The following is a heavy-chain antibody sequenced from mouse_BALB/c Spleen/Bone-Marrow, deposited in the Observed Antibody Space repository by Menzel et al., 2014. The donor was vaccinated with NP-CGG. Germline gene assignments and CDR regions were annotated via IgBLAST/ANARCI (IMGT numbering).Heavy chain of an antibody. CDR1: GFTFTSYA. CDR3: ARQDRVYYFDY. V-gene: IGHV5-9-3*01. Sequence: XLVKPGGSLKLSCTASGFTFTSYAMSWVRQTPEKRLEWVATISSAGIHTYYVDTVKGRFTISRDNAKNTLFLHMSSLRSEDTAMYYCARQDRVYYFDYWGQGTTLTVSS. J-gene: IGHJ2*01. CDR2: ISSAGIHT.